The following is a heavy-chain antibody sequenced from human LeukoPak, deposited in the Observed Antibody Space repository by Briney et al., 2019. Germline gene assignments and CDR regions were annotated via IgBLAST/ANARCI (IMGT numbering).Heavy chain of an antibody. CDR2: IYSDGRT. J-gene: IGHJ4*02. V-gene: IGHV3-53*01. CDR1: GFHLRNNY. Sequence: GALEPSLAGSGFHLRNNYKKWGRPAPGKGVGGVSIIYSDGRTYYADSVKGRFTVSRDNSKNTLYLQMNSLRAEDTAVYYCARNKWGDYTGSDYWGQGTLVTVSS. CDR3: ARNKWGDYTGSDY. D-gene: IGHD4-17*01.